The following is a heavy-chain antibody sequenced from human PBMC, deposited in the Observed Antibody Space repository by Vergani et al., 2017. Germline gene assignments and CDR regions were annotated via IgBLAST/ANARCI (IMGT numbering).Heavy chain of an antibody. CDR3: TRYXKVAGATVTINDF. D-gene: IGHD3-9*01. CDR1: GFTFSEYS. CDR2: ISPTSTYM. Sequence: EVLLVESGGGLVKPGGSLRLSCAASGFTFSEYSMNWVRQAPGKGLEWVSSISPTSTYMYYADSVKGRFTVSRDNAKNSLSLHMNSLRAEDTAVYYCTRYXKVAGATVTINDFWGQGILVTVSS. J-gene: IGHJ4*02. V-gene: IGHV3-21*01.